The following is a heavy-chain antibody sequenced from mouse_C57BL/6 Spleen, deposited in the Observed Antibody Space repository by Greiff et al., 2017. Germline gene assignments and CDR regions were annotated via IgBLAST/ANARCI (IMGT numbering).Heavy chain of an antibody. CDR3: ARRDGSSYRYFDV. J-gene: IGHJ1*03. D-gene: IGHD1-1*01. CDR2: INPNNGGT. Sequence: EVQLQQSGPELVKPGASVKISCKASGYTFTDYYMNWVKQSHGKSLEWIGDINPNNGGTSYNQKFKGKATLTVDKSSSTAYMELRSLTSEDSAVYYCARRDGSSYRYFDVWSTGTTVTVSS. CDR1: GYTFTDYY. V-gene: IGHV1-26*01.